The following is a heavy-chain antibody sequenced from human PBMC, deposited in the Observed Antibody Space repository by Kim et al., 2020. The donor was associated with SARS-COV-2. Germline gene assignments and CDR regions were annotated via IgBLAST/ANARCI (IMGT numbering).Heavy chain of an antibody. V-gene: IGHV3-11*04. CDR3: ARDHVVAGLYLDS. CDR2: IHFSGTDI. D-gene: IGHD6-19*01. Sequence: GGSLRLSCAASGFRFSDYYMAWIRQAPGKGLECVSYIHFSGTDIYYADSVKGRFTISRDNAKNSLYLQMNSLRAEDTAVYYCARDHVVAGLYLDSWGQGILVTVSS. J-gene: IGHJ4*02. CDR1: GFRFSDYY.